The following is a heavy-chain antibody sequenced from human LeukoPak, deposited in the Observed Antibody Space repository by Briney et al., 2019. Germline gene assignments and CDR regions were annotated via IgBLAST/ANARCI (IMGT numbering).Heavy chain of an antibody. Sequence: SETLSLTCAVYGGSFSGYYWSWIRQPPGKGLEWIGEINHGGSTNYNPSLKSRVTISVDTSKNQFSLKLSSVTAADTAVYYCARGRRWIQLWLQWYSDYWGQGTLVTVSS. J-gene: IGHJ4*02. CDR1: GGSFSGYY. D-gene: IGHD5-18*01. CDR2: INHGGST. V-gene: IGHV4-34*01. CDR3: ARGRRWIQLWLQWYSDY.